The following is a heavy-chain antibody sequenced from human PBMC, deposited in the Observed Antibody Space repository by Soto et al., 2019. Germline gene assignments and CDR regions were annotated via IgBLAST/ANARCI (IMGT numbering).Heavy chain of an antibody. D-gene: IGHD2-2*01. CDR2: ISYDGSNK. Sequence: GGSLRLSCAASGFTFSSYGMHWVRQAPGKGLEWVAVISYDGSNKYYADSVRGRFTISRDNSKNTLYLQMNSLRAEDTAVYYCAVGYCSSTSCYAPRLYYYGMDVWGQGTTVTVSS. J-gene: IGHJ6*02. V-gene: IGHV3-30*03. CDR1: GFTFSSYG. CDR3: AVGYCSSTSCYAPRLYYYGMDV.